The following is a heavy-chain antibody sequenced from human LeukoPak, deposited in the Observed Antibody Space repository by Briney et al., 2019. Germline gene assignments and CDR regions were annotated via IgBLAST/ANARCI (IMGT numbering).Heavy chain of an antibody. CDR1: GYSFTSYW. D-gene: IGHD6-19*01. CDR3: ARHSPKVYSSGWYEGFDP. CDR2: IYPGDSDT. J-gene: IGHJ5*02. Sequence: GESLKISCKGSGYSFTSYWIGWVRQMPGRGLEWMGIIYPGDSDTRYSPSFQGQVTISADKSISTAYLQWSSLKASDTAMYYCARHSPKVYSSGWYEGFDPCGQGTLVTVSS. V-gene: IGHV5-51*01.